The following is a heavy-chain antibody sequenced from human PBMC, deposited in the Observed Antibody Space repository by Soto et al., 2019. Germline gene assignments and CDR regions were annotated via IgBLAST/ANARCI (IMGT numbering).Heavy chain of an antibody. D-gene: IGHD3-22*01. V-gene: IGHV1-24*01. CDR3: ATAPYYYDSSGYPRTLDY. J-gene: IGHJ4*02. Sequence: QVQLVQSGAEVKKPGASVKVSCKVSGYTLTELSMHWVRQAPGKGLEWMGGFDPEDGETIYAQKFQGRVTMTEDTSTDTAYMELSSLRSEDKAVYYCATAPYYYDSSGYPRTLDYWGQGTLVTVSS. CDR2: FDPEDGET. CDR1: GYTLTELS.